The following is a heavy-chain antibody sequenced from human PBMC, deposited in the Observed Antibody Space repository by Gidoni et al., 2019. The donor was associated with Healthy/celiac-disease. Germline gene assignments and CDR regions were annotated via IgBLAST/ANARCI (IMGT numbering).Heavy chain of an antibody. CDR3: ARGRTTQEVDY. Sequence: QVQLQQWGAGLLKPSETLSLTCAVYGGSFSGYYWSWIRQPPGKGLEWIGEINHSGSTNYNPSLKSRVTISVDTSKNQFSLKLSSVTAADTAVYYCARGRTTQEVDYWGQGTLVTVSS. J-gene: IGHJ4*02. CDR1: GGSFSGYY. V-gene: IGHV4-34*01. CDR2: INHSGST. D-gene: IGHD4-17*01.